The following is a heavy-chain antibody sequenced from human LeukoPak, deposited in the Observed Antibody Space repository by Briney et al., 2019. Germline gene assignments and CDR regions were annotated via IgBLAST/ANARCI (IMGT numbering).Heavy chain of an antibody. CDR2: IYYSGRT. CDR1: GGSISSYY. V-gene: IGHV4-59*01. CDR3: ARADRKPENTIFGVVIGTYFDY. J-gene: IGHJ4*02. Sequence: SETLSLTCTVSGGSISSYYWSWIRQPPGKGLEWIGYIYYSGRTNYNPSLKSRVTISVDTSKNQFSLKLSSVTAADTAVYYCARADRKPENTIFGVVIGTYFDYWGQGTLVTVSS. D-gene: IGHD3-3*01.